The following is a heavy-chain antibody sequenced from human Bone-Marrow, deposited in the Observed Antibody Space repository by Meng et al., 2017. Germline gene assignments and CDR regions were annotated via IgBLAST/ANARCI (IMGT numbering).Heavy chain of an antibody. V-gene: IGHV1-18*01. Sequence: QLVESGVGVNKPRALVKGSCKASRNTFTSYGSSWVRQAPGQGLELMGWISAYNGNTNYAQKLQGRVTMTTDTSTSTAYMELRSLRSYDTAVYYCARRDSYGHSYFDSWGQGTLVTVSS. CDR3: ARRDSYGHSYFDS. J-gene: IGHJ4*02. D-gene: IGHD5-18*01. CDR1: RNTFTSYG. CDR2: ISAYNGNT.